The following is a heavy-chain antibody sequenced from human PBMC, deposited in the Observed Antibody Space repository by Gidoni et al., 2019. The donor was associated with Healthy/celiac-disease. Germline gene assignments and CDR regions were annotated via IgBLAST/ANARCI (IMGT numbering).Heavy chain of an antibody. CDR3: ARAVAGTRGHFDY. CDR1: GGPFSSSA. V-gene: IGHV1-69*01. D-gene: IGHD6-19*01. Sequence: QVQLVQSGAEVKKPGSSVKVSCKASGGPFSSSASSWVRQAPGQGLEWMGGIIPIFGTANYAQKFQGRVTITADESTSTAYMALSSLRSEDTAVYYCARAVAGTRGHFDYWGQGTLVTVSS. J-gene: IGHJ4*02. CDR2: IIPIFGTA.